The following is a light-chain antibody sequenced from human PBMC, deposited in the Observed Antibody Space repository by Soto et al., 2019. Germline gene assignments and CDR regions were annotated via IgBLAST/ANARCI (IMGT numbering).Light chain of an antibody. Sequence: EVVITHTPASLSLSPGERATLSCRASQSVGGDLDWYQQKPGQPPRLLIYGRTTRATGVPARFSGGGYGTDFTLTIDSLQSEDFAVYYCQQHNNWPLTFGGGTMVDIK. CDR2: GRT. J-gene: IGKJ4*01. CDR3: QQHNNWPLT. CDR1: QSVGGD. V-gene: IGKV3-15*01.